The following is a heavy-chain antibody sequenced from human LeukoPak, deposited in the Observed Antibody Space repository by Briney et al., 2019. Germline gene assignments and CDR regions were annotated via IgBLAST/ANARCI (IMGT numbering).Heavy chain of an antibody. CDR2: IGANSGNT. J-gene: IGHJ5*02. D-gene: IGHD1-26*01. CDR1: GYTFTSYG. CDR3: ARTQTGTYSA. V-gene: IGHV1-18*01. Sequence: ASVKVSCKASGYTFTSYGISWVRQAPGQGLEWMGWIGANSGNTHYAQKLRDRVTMTTDTSTSTAYMELRSLRSDDTAVYFCARTQTGTYSAWGQGTLVIVSS.